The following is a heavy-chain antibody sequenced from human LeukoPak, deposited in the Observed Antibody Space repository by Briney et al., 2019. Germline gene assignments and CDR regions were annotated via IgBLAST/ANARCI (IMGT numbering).Heavy chain of an antibody. V-gene: IGHV4-30-4*08. Sequence: SSETLSLTCTVSGGSISSGDYYWSWIRQPPGKGLEWIGYIYYSGSTYYNPSLKSRVTISVDTSKNQFSLKLSSVTAADTAVYYCARDRRAIAVAGHFDYWGQGTLVTASS. CDR1: GGSISSGDYY. CDR3: ARDRRAIAVAGHFDY. D-gene: IGHD6-19*01. J-gene: IGHJ4*02. CDR2: IYYSGST.